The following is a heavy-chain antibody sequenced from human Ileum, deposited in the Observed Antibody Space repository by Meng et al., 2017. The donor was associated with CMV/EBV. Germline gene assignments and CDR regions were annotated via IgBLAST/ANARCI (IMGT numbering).Heavy chain of an antibody. Sequence: GESLKISCAASGFTFSSYGMHWVRQAPGKGLEWVAVIWYDGSNKYYADSVKGRFTISRDNAENSLYLQMNSLRAEDTAVYYCASLNYYDSRGYHWYFDLWGRGTLVTVSS. J-gene: IGHJ2*01. CDR3: ASLNYYDSRGYHWYFDL. CDR1: GFTFSSYG. D-gene: IGHD3-22*01. V-gene: IGHV3-33*03. CDR2: IWYDGSNK.